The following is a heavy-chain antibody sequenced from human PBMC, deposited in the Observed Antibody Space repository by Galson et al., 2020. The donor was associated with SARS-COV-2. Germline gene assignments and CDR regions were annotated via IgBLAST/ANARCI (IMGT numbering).Heavy chain of an antibody. CDR1: GYSFTSYW. V-gene: IGHV5-51*01. Sequence: KIGESLKISCKGSGYSFTSYWIGWVRQMPGKGLEWMGIIYPGDSDTRYSPSFQGQVTISADKSTRTAYLQWSSLKASDTAMYYWAKDSGSFPGGGADAFDIWGQGTMVTVSS. D-gene: IGHD1-26*01. J-gene: IGHJ3*02. CDR2: IYPGDSDT. CDR3: AKDSGSFPGGGADAFDI.